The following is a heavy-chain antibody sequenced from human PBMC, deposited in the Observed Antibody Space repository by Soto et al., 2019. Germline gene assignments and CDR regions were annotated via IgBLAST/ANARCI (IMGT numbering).Heavy chain of an antibody. D-gene: IGHD6-19*01. CDR3: ARLLILAVAGH. V-gene: IGHV3-23*01. J-gene: IGHJ4*02. CDR2: ISGSGGST. CDR1: GFTFSSYA. Sequence: GGSLRLSCAASGFTFSSYAMSWVRQAPGKGLEWVSAISGSGGSTYYADSVKGRFTISRDNSKNTLYLQMNSLRAEDTAVYYCARLLILAVAGHWGQGTLVTVSS.